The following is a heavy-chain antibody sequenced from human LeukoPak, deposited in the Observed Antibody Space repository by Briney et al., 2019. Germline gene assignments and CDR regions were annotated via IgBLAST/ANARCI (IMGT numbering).Heavy chain of an antibody. CDR3: ARDAEAVAGTSAFDI. CDR1: GGTFSSYA. Sequence: SVKVSCKASGGTFSSYAISWVRQAPGQGLEWMGGIIPIFGTANYAQKFQGRVTITADESTSTAYMELSSLRSEDTAVYYCARDAEAVAGTSAFDIWGQGTMVTVSS. CDR2: IIPIFGTA. D-gene: IGHD6-19*01. V-gene: IGHV1-69*13. J-gene: IGHJ3*02.